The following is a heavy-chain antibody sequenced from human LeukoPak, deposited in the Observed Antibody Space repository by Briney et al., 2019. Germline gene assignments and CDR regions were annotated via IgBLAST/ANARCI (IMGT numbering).Heavy chain of an antibody. CDR1: GLTFSSYA. Sequence: GGSLRLSCAASGLTFSSYAMSWVRQAPGKGLEWVSAISGSGGSTYYADSVKGRFTISRDNSKNTLYLQMNSLRAEDTAVYYCAKIEHLTTYYDILTGRTQNWFDPWGQGTLVTVSS. V-gene: IGHV3-23*01. J-gene: IGHJ5*02. D-gene: IGHD3-9*01. CDR2: ISGSGGST. CDR3: AKIEHLTTYYDILTGRTQNWFDP.